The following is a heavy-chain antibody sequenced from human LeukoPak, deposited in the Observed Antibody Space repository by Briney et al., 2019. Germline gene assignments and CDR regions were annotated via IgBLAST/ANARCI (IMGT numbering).Heavy chain of an antibody. J-gene: IGHJ4*02. CDR2: IIPIFGTT. Sequence: SVKVSCKATGGTFSSYAISWVRQAPGQGLEWMGGIIPIFGTTNYAQKYQGRVTITADESTSTVYMELSSLRSEDTAVYYCARPRTYYDFWRGYPPFDYWGQGTLVTVSS. CDR1: GGTFSSYA. CDR3: ARPRTYYDFWRGYPPFDY. V-gene: IGHV1-69*13. D-gene: IGHD3-3*01.